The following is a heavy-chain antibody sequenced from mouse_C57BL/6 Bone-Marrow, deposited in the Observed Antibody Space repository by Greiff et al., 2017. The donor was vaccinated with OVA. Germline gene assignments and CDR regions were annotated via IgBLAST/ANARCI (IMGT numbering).Heavy chain of an antibody. D-gene: IGHD2-1*01. Sequence: VQLQESGAELVRPGTSVKVSCKASGYAFTNYLIEWVKQRPGQGLEWIGVINPGSGGTNYNEKFKGKATLPADKSSSTAYMQLSSLTSEDAAVYFGARVYGNYEGWFAYWGQGTRVTVSA. CDR1: GYAFTNYL. CDR3: ARVYGNYEGWFAY. J-gene: IGHJ3*01. CDR2: INPGSGGT. V-gene: IGHV1-54*01.